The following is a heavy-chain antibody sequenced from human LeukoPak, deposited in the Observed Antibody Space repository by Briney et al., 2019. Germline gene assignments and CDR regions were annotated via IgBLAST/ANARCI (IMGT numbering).Heavy chain of an antibody. Sequence: ASVKVSCKASGYTFTSYAMNWVRQAPGQGLEWMGIINPSGGSTSYAQKFQGRVTMTRDTSTSTVYMELSSLRSEDTAVYYCARGSYRYSSSNYFDYWGQRTLVTVSS. CDR3: ARGSYRYSSSNYFDY. CDR2: INPSGGST. V-gene: IGHV1-46*01. CDR1: GYTFTSYA. J-gene: IGHJ4*02. D-gene: IGHD6-6*01.